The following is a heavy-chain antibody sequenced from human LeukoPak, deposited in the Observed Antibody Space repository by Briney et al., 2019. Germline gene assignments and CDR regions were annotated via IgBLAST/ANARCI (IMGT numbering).Heavy chain of an antibody. Sequence: GASVTVSCKATGYPFTRYGFTCVRQAPGQGLEWMGWIGANNANTKLEQKFQGRLTMAIDTSTGIVHMELRDLISDDTAVYYCGRHGVVAKNRLYVEYWRQGTLVTVSS. V-gene: IGHV1-18*01. J-gene: IGHJ4*02. CDR1: GYPFTRYG. CDR2: IGANNANT. CDR3: GRHGVVAKNRLYVEY. D-gene: IGHD2-8*01.